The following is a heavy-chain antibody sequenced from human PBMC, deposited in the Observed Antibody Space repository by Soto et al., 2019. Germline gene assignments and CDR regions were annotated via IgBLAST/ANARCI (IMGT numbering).Heavy chain of an antibody. CDR2: IVPLFGTA. CDR1: GGTFGNTA. J-gene: IGHJ5*02. V-gene: IGHV1-69*12. CDR3: ARDGDPGYSFWSGPLGGGRFDP. Sequence: QVQLVQSGAEVKEPGSSVNVSCKTSGGTFGNTAVTWVRQVPGQGLEWIGGIVPLFGTANYAQKFRGRVMIPAGESTSTGYMDLSSLRSDDTAIYYCARDGDPGYSFWSGPLGGGRFDPWGQGTLVTVSS. D-gene: IGHD3-3*01.